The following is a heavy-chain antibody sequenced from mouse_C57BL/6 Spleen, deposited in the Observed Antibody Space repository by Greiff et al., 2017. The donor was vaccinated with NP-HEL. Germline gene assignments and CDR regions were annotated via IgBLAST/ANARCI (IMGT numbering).Heavy chain of an antibody. D-gene: IGHD4-1*01. J-gene: IGHJ2*01. Sequence: QVQLQQPGAELVRPGSSVKLSCKASGYTFTSYWMHWVKQRPIQGLEWIGNIDPSDSETHYSQKFKDKATLTVDKSSSTAYMQLSSLTSEDSAVYYCARFWERFDYWGQGTTLTVSS. CDR1: GYTFTSYW. CDR2: IDPSDSET. CDR3: ARFWERFDY. V-gene: IGHV1-52*01.